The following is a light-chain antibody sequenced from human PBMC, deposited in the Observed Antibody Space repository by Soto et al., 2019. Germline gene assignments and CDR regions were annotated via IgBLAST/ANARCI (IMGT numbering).Light chain of an antibody. V-gene: IGKV3-20*01. CDR2: GTS. CDR1: QSISTTH. Sequence: EVVLTQSPGTLSLSPGERATLSCRTSQSISTTHLAWYQQKPGQAPRLLMSGTSRRAAGIPDRFSGSGSGTDFTLSISRLEPEDFAVYYCQQYGSSPPYTFGQGTKLQIK. CDR3: QQYGSSPPYT. J-gene: IGKJ2*01.